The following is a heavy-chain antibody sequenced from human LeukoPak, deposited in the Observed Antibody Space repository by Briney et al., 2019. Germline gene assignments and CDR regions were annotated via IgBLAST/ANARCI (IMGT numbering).Heavy chain of an antibody. Sequence: PSETLSLTCAVYGGSFSGYYWSWIRQPPGKGLEWIGEINHSGSTNYNPSLKSRVTISVDTSKNQFSLKLSSVTAADTAVYYCARRRRSYQYYFDYWGQGTLVTVSS. CDR1: GGSFSGYY. CDR2: INHSGST. CDR3: ARRRRSYQYYFDY. V-gene: IGHV4-34*01. D-gene: IGHD1-26*01. J-gene: IGHJ4*02.